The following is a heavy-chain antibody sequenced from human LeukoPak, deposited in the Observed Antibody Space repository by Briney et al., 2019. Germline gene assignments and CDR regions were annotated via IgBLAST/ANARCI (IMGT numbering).Heavy chain of an antibody. J-gene: IGHJ6*02. CDR3: AKRHGFWGYGMDV. Sequence: QAGGSLRLSCAASGFTFSSYWMHWVRQAPGKGLVWVSRINSDGSSTSYADSVKGRFTISRDNAKNTLYLQMNSLRAEDTAVYYCAKRHGFWGYGMDVWGQGTTVTVSS. V-gene: IGHV3-74*01. D-gene: IGHD7-27*01. CDR2: INSDGSST. CDR1: GFTFSSYW.